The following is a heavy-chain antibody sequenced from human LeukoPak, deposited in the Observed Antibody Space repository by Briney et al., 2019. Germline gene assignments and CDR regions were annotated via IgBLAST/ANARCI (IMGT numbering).Heavy chain of an antibody. CDR1: GGSFSGYY. V-gene: IGHV4-34*01. Sequence: SETLSLTCAVYGGSFSGYYWSWIRQPPGKGLEWIGEINHSGSTNYNPSLKSRVTISVDTSKNQFSLKLSSVTAADTAVYYCARPPARYCSGGSCYEKYYYYYMDVWGKGTTVTISS. CDR2: INHSGST. D-gene: IGHD2-15*01. CDR3: ARPPARYCSGGSCYEKYYYYYMDV. J-gene: IGHJ6*03.